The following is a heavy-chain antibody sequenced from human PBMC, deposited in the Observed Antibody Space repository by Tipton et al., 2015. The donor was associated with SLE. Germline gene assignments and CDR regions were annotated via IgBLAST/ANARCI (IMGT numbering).Heavy chain of an antibody. CDR1: GFTFGNFA. V-gene: IGHV3-30*04. Sequence: SLRLSCAASGFTFGNFAMHWVRQAPGKGLEWVAVISYDGTEKYYADSVKGRFTTSRDYSRNTLYLQMNSLRSEDTAAFYCARGDSSSLVGYFRQWGQGTLVTVSA. J-gene: IGHJ1*01. CDR3: ARGDSSSLVGYFRQ. D-gene: IGHD6-13*01. CDR2: ISYDGTEK.